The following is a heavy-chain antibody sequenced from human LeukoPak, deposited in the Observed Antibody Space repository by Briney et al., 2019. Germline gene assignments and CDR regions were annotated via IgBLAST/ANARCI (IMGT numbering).Heavy chain of an antibody. D-gene: IGHD3-9*01. CDR3: ARALQIGTYYDILTGYWPYYFDY. Sequence: GGSLRLSCAASGFTLSSYEMNWVRQAPGKGLEWVSYISSSGSTIYYADSVKGRFTISRDNAKNSLYLQMNSLRAEDTAVYYCARALQIGTYYDILTGYWPYYFDYWGQGTLVTVSS. CDR2: ISSSGSTI. V-gene: IGHV3-48*03. CDR1: GFTLSSYE. J-gene: IGHJ4*02.